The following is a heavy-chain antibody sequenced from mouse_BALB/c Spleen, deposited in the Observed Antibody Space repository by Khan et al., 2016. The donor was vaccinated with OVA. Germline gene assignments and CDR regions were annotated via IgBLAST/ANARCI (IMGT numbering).Heavy chain of an antibody. D-gene: IGHD1-1*01. CDR2: ISTGGSS. V-gene: IGHV5-6-5*01. CDR1: GFTFSSYD. J-gene: IGHJ2*01. Sequence: EVELVESGGGLVKPGGSLKLSCAASGFTFSSYDMSWVRQTPEKRLAWVASISTGGSSYYPDSVKGRFTISRDNVRNILSLQLSSLRSEAAALYYCARGPYYGSSPCYFDSWGQGTTLTVSS. CDR3: ARGPYYGSSPCYFDS.